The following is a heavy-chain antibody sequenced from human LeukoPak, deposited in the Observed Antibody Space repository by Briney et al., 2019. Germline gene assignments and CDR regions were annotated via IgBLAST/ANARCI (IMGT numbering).Heavy chain of an antibody. CDR1: GFTVSSNY. V-gene: IGHV3-53*01. D-gene: IGHD2-15*01. CDR2: IYSGVST. Sequence: GGSLRLSCAVSGFTVSSNYMSWVRQAPGKGLEWVSVIYSGVSTYYPDSVKGRFTISRDYSKSTLYLQMNGLRAEDTAVYYCASDQRGCSGGSCYSRAFDIWGQGTMGTGS. J-gene: IGHJ3*02. CDR3: ASDQRGCSGGSCYSRAFDI.